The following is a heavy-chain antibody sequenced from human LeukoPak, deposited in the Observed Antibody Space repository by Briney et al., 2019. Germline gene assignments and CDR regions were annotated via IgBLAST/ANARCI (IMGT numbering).Heavy chain of an antibody. CDR2: IKQDGSGK. V-gene: IGHV3-7*01. Sequence: GGSLRLSCAASGFTFSSYWMGWVRQAPGKGLEWVANIKQDGSGKHYVDSVKDRFTISRDNAKNSLYLQMNSLRAEDTAVYYCARGHIVVVAATDAFDIWGQGTMVTVSS. CDR1: GFTFSSYW. CDR3: ARGHIVVVAATDAFDI. D-gene: IGHD2-21*02. J-gene: IGHJ3*02.